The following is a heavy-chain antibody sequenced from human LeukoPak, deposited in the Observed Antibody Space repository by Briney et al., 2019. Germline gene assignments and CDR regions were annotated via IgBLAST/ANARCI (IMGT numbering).Heavy chain of an antibody. D-gene: IGHD3-3*01. CDR3: ARGQARTIFGVVTYYMDV. Sequence: ASVKVSCKASGNTFSSYAISWVRQAPGQGLEWMGIINPSGGSTSYAQKFQGRVTMTRDTSTSTVYMELSSLRSEDTAVYYCARGQARTIFGVVTYYMDVWGKGTTVTVSS. J-gene: IGHJ6*03. CDR1: GNTFSSYA. V-gene: IGHV1-46*01. CDR2: INPSGGST.